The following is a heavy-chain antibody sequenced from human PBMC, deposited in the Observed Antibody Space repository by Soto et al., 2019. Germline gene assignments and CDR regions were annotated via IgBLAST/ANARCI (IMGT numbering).Heavy chain of an antibody. J-gene: IGHJ4*02. V-gene: IGHV3-33*01. D-gene: IGHD3-3*01. CDR3: ARGVAEWYSDLPHPTSYYFDY. CDR1: GFTFSSYG. CDR2: IWYDGSNK. Sequence: GGSLRLSCAASGFTFSSYGMHWVRQAPGKGLEWVAVIWYDGSNKYYADSVKGRFTISRDNSKNTLYLQMNSLRAEDTAVYYCARGVAEWYSDLPHPTSYYFDYWGQGTLVTVSS.